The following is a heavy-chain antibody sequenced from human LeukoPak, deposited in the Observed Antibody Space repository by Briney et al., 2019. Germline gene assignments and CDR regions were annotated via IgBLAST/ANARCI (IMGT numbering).Heavy chain of an antibody. V-gene: IGHV1-8*01. J-gene: IGHJ4*02. CDR2: MSPNSGNT. D-gene: IGHD1-26*01. CDR3: ARGHGVGGDF. Sequence: ASVKVSCKASGYTFTNYDINWVRQVTGQGPEWMGWMSPNSGNTGYAQRFQGRVTMTRDTSITTAYMELSSLVSEDTAVYYCARGHGVGGDFWGQGTLVTVSS. CDR1: GYTFTNYD.